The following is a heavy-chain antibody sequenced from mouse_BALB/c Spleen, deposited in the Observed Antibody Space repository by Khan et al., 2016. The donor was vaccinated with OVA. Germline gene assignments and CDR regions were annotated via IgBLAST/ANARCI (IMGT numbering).Heavy chain of an antibody. Sequence: QVQLKESGAELVKPGASVKLSCKASGYTFTSYYMYWVKQRPGQGLEWIGEINPSNGGTNVNEKFKSKATLTVDKSSSTAYIEVSSLTSDDSAVYYCTRGGYGSPFAYWGQGTLVTVSA. CDR3: TRGGYGSPFAY. J-gene: IGHJ3*01. CDR2: INPSNGGT. CDR1: GYTFTSYY. D-gene: IGHD1-1*01. V-gene: IGHV1S81*02.